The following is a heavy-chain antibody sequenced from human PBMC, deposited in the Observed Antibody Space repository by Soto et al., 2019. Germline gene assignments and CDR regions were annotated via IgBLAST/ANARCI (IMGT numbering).Heavy chain of an antibody. CDR2: INAGNGNT. Sequence: GASAKVSCKASGYTFTSYAMHWVRQAPGQRLEWMGWINAGNGNTKYSQKFQGRVTITRDTSASTAYMELSSLRSEDTAVYYCARDLGRWIQLWSDLYYWGQGTLVTVSS. CDR1: GYTFTSYA. V-gene: IGHV1-3*01. D-gene: IGHD5-18*01. CDR3: ARDLGRWIQLWSDLYY. J-gene: IGHJ4*02.